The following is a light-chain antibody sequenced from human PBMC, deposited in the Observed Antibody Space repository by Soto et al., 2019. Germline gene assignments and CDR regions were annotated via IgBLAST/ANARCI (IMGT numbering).Light chain of an antibody. CDR3: QQSFTTPWT. V-gene: IGKV1-39*01. CDR1: ESIRNE. J-gene: IGKJ1*01. Sequence: DIQMTQSPSSLSASLGDRVTITCRPSESIRNELNWFQQRPGKAPRLLIYDTFTLQSGVPSRFSGSVSGTAFSLTISSLQAGDSAIYYCQQSFTTPWTFGQGTKVEI. CDR2: DTF.